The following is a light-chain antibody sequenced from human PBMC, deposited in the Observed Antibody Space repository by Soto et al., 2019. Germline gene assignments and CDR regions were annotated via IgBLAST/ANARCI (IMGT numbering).Light chain of an antibody. J-gene: IGLJ1*01. CDR1: SSDVGGYNY. CDR3: CPYAGSYLGV. V-gene: IGLV2-11*01. CDR2: DVT. Sequence: QSALTQPRSVSGSPGQSVTISCTGTSSDVGGYNYVSWYQQHPGKAPKLMISDVTKRPSGVPDRFFGSKSGNTASLTISGLQAEDEADYYCCPYAGSYLGVFGTGTKLTVL.